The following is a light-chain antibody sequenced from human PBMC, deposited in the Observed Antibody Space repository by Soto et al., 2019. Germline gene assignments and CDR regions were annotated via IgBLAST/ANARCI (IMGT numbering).Light chain of an antibody. CDR1: SSDVGSYNL. V-gene: IGLV2-23*03. Sequence: QSALTQPASVSGSPGQSITISCTGTSSDVGSYNLVSWYQQHPGKAPKLMIYEGSKRPSAVSNRFSGSKSGNTASLTISGLQAEDEADYYCCSYAGSSTFNVVFGGGTKLTVL. CDR2: EGS. CDR3: CSYAGSSTFNVV. J-gene: IGLJ2*01.